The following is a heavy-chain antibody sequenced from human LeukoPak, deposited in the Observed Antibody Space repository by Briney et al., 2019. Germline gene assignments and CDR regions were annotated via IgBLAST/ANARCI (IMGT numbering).Heavy chain of an antibody. J-gene: IGHJ4*02. D-gene: IGHD5-18*01. Sequence: PSETLSLTCTVSGGSVSSGSYYWSWIRQPPGRGLEWIGYIYYSGSTNYNPSLKSRVTISVDTSKNQFSLKLSSVTAADTAVYYCARDREYSYGSGVDYWGQGTLVTVSS. CDR3: ARDREYSYGSGVDY. CDR2: IYYSGST. CDR1: GGSVSSGSYY. V-gene: IGHV4-61*01.